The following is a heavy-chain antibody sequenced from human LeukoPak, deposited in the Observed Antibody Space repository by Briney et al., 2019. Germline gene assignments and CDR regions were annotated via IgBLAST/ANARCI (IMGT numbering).Heavy chain of an antibody. CDR3: AKDLAATTNWFAP. Sequence: GRSLRLSCAASGFTSSSYGMHWVRQAPGKGLEWVAVISSDGSNKYYADSVKGRFIISRDNSKNTLFLQMNSLRADDTAVYFCAKDLAATTNWFAPWGQGTLVTVSS. CDR1: GFTSSSYG. CDR2: ISSDGSNK. D-gene: IGHD1-1*01. V-gene: IGHV3-30*18. J-gene: IGHJ5*02.